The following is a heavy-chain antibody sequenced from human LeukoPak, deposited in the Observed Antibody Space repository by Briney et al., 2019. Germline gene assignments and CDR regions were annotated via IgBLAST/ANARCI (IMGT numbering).Heavy chain of an antibody. CDR1: GFTFSNYYW. V-gene: IGHV3-74*01. CDR2: INSDGSST. J-gene: IGHJ4*02. Sequence: GRSLRLSCAASGFTFSNYYWMHWVRQAPGKGLVWVSRINSDGSSTSYADSVKGRFTISRDNAKNTLYLQMNTLRAEDTAVYYCARDRRETYCGGDCYSGSIDYWGQGTLVTVPS. D-gene: IGHD2-21*02. CDR3: ARDRRETYCGGDCYSGSIDY.